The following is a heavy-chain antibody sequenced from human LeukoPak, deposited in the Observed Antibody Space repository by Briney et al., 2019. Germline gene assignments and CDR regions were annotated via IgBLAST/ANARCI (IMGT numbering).Heavy chain of an antibody. Sequence: GGFLRLSCAASGFTFRNYWMHWVRQAPGKGLVWVSRINNDGSDTVYVDSVKGRFTVSRDNAENTLYLQMNSLRVEDTAVYYCVRGLRGPDYWGQGSLVTVSS. J-gene: IGHJ4*02. CDR3: VRGLRGPDY. D-gene: IGHD3-16*01. V-gene: IGHV3-74*01. CDR2: INNDGSDT. CDR1: GFTFRNYW.